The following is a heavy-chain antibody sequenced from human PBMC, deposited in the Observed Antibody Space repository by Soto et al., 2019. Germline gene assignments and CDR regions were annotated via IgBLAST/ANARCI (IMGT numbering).Heavy chain of an antibody. CDR3: VSQRTTVPTQAYFDY. J-gene: IGHJ4*02. V-gene: IGHV4-39*01. D-gene: IGHD4-17*01. CDR2: VYYRGRS. Sequence: SETLSLPCTLSGGSVTNSSYYWGWIRQSPGKGLEWIGSVYYRGRSYSKSSVKSRVTTSVDTSKNRFSLSLNSVTASDTAVYFCVSQRTTVPTQAYFDYWGPGALVTVSS. CDR1: GGSVTNSSYY.